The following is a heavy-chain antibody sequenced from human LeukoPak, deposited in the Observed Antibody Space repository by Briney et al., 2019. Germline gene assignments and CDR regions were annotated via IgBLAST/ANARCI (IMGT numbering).Heavy chain of an antibody. CDR2: VNRDGSET. J-gene: IGHJ6*02. V-gene: IGHV3-7*03. Sequence: GGSLRLSCAASGFALSSHWMTWVRQVPGRGPEWVANVNRDGSETYYLDSVKGRFTISKDNAKNSLYLQMNSLRAEDTALYHCAGNNGMDVWGQGTTVIVSS. CDR1: GFALSSHW. CDR3: AGNNGMDV.